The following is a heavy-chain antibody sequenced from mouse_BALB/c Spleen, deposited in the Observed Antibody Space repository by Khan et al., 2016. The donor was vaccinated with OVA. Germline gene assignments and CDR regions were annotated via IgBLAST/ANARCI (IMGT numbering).Heavy chain of an antibody. Sequence: EVQLQQSGPELVKPGASVKMSCKAAGYTFTSYVMHWVKQKPGLGLEWIGYIYPFNDDTKYNEKFIGKATLTSDKSSSTAYMELSSLTSEDSAVYYWAPVGTYVVSFAYWGQGTLVTVSA. CDR2: IYPFNDDT. D-gene: IGHD1-1*02. J-gene: IGHJ3*01. CDR3: APVGTYVVSFAY. V-gene: IGHV1S136*01. CDR1: GYTFTSYV.